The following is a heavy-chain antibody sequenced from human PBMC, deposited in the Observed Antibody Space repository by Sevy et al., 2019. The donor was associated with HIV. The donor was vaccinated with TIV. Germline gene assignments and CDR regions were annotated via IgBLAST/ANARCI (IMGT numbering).Heavy chain of an antibody. V-gene: IGHV3-11*01. CDR1: GFTLSDYY. J-gene: IGHJ4*02. D-gene: IGHD5-18*01. Sequence: GGSLRLSCAASGFTLSDYYMSWIRQAPGKGLEWISYISSGGSTIYYSDSVKGRFTISRDNGKNPLYLEMNSLRAEDTAVYYCARERYTYAQFYFDYWGQGSLVTVSS. CDR3: ARERYTYAQFYFDY. CDR2: ISSGGSTI.